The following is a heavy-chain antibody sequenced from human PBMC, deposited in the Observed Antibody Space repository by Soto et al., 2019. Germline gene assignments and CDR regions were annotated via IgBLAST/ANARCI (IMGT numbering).Heavy chain of an antibody. V-gene: IGHV3-74*01. CDR2: INSDGSST. D-gene: IGHD3-3*01. Sequence: PGGSLRLSCAASGFTFSSYWMHWVRQAPGKGLVWVSRINSDGSSTSYADSVKGRFTISRDNAKNTLYLQMNSLRAEDTAVYDCARAITIFGWMHYYYMDVRGKGTTVTVSS. CDR3: ARAITIFGWMHYYYMDV. CDR1: GFTFSSYW. J-gene: IGHJ6*03.